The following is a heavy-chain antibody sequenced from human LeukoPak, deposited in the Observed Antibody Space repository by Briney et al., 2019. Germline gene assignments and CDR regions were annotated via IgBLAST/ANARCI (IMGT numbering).Heavy chain of an antibody. CDR3: AKARGFDLVGSVDC. CDR2: ISWNSGSI. J-gene: IGHJ4*02. Sequence: PGRSLRLSCAASGFTFDDYAMHWVRQAPGKGLEWVSGISWNSGSIGYADSVKGRFTISRDNAKNSLYLQMNSLRAEDTALYYCAKARGFDLVGSVDCWGQGTLVTVSS. V-gene: IGHV3-9*01. D-gene: IGHD2-8*02. CDR1: GFTFDDYA.